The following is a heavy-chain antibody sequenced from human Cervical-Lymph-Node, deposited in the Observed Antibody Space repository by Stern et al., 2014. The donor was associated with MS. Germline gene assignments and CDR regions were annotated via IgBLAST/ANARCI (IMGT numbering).Heavy chain of an antibody. CDR1: GYTFTSYY. D-gene: IGHD3-22*01. CDR2: INPSGCST. J-gene: IGHJ4*02. V-gene: IGHV1-46*01. Sequence: VHLVESGAEVKKPGASVKVSCKASGYTFTSYYMHWVRQAPGQGLEWMGIINPSGCSTSYAKKFQGRVTMTRDTSTSTVYMELSSLRSEDTAVYYCARGTYYYDSSGPGDYWGQGTLVTVSS. CDR3: ARGTYYYDSSGPGDY.